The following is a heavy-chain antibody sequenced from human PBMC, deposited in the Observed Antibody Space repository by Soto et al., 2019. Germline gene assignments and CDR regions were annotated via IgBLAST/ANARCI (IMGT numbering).Heavy chain of an antibody. CDR3: AKDQFRPGLLYSLGLLLPEYGY. D-gene: IGHD3-22*01. V-gene: IGHV3-23*01. Sequence: GGSLRLSCVASGFAFSTFAMTWVRQAPGKGLEWVAGISVSADRTYYADSVKGRFTVSRDNSKNTLFLHMSSLRVEDTAVYYCAKDQFRPGLLYSLGLLLPEYGYRGQGTLVTVSS. CDR1: GFAFSTFA. J-gene: IGHJ4*02. CDR2: ISVSADRT.